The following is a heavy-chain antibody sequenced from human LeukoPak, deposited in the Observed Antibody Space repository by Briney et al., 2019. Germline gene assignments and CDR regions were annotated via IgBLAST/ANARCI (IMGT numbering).Heavy chain of an antibody. CDR1: GYTFTIYY. CDR2: INPSGGST. Sequence: EASVKVSCKASGYTFTIYYMHWVRQAPGQGLEWMGIINPSGGSTSYAQKFQGRVTMTRDTSTSTVYMELSSLRSEDTAVYYCARDGLRNNFDYWGQGTLVTVSS. V-gene: IGHV1-46*01. CDR3: ARDGLRNNFDY. D-gene: IGHD4-17*01. J-gene: IGHJ4*02.